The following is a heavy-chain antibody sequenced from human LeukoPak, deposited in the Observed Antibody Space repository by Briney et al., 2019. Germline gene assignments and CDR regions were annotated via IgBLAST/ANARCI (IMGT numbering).Heavy chain of an antibody. J-gene: IGHJ5*02. CDR1: GYTLTSYG. CDR3: ARDVGYGSGSYYNPYNWFDP. CDR2: ISAYNGNT. Sequence: ASVKVSCKASGYTLTSYGISWVRQAPGQGLEWMGWISAYNGNTNYAQKLQGRVTMTTDTSTSTADMVLRSLRSDDTAVYYCARDVGYGSGSYYNPYNWFDPWGQGTLVTVSS. D-gene: IGHD3-10*01. V-gene: IGHV1-18*01.